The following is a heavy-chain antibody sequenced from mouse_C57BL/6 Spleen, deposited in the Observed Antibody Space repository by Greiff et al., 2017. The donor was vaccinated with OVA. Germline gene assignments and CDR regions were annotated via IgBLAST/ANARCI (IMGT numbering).Heavy chain of an antibody. D-gene: IGHD1-1*01. CDR3: ARSENYYGSSYVGY. V-gene: IGHV1-69*01. CDR2: IDPSDSYT. Sequence: QVQLKQPGAELVMPGASVKLSCKASGYTFTSYWMHWVKQRPGQGLEWIGEIDPSDSYTNYNQKFKGKSTLTVDKSSSTAYMQLSSLTSEDSAVYYCARSENYYGSSYVGYWGQGTTLTVSS. CDR1: GYTFTSYW. J-gene: IGHJ2*01.